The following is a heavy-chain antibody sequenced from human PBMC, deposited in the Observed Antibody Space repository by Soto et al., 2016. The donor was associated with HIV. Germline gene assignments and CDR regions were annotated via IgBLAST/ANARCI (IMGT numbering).Heavy chain of an antibody. CDR1: GFTFNNYG. V-gene: IGHV3-23*02. D-gene: IGHD3-10*01. CDR3: VKVVFSEAEPKAGPCYDS. Sequence: EVQLLESGGGLVQPGGSLRLSCVGSGFTFNNYGMSWVRQAPGKGLEWVGGISGNGNSVFYRDSVKGRFTISRDNSKKTLFLEMKSLRVDDTAIYYCVKVVFSEAEPKAGPCYDSWGQGALVTVSS. CDR2: ISGNGNSV. J-gene: IGHJ4*02.